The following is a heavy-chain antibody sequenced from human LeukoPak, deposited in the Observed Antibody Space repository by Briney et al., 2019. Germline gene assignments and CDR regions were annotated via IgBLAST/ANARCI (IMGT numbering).Heavy chain of an antibody. CDR3: ARSILVVLVASHYNYGVDV. D-gene: IGHD2-15*01. J-gene: IGHJ6*02. CDR2: INAGNGNT. Sequence: ASVNVSCKASGYTFAKYAIHWVRQAPGQGLEWMGWINAGNGNTRYSQRFQGGVTITRDTSASTAYMELSSLRSEDTAVYYCARSILVVLVASHYNYGVDVWGQGTTVTVSS. CDR1: GYTFAKYA. V-gene: IGHV1-3*01.